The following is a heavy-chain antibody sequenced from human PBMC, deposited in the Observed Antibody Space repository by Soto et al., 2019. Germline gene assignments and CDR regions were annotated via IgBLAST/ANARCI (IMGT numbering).Heavy chain of an antibody. D-gene: IGHD6-19*01. CDR1: GFVYINYG. CDR2: IRGSGGRT. Sequence: EVQLLEYGGGLIQAGGSLRLSCEASGFVYINYGMTWGRLAPGEGLARVSTIRGSGGRTFYAAPVKGRFTISRDNTKNSLYMQMNSLRAEDTTVYYCAKEMFASTLAGCFDYWGQGTMVTVSS. V-gene: IGHV3-23*01. CDR3: AKEMFASTLAGCFDY. J-gene: IGHJ4*02.